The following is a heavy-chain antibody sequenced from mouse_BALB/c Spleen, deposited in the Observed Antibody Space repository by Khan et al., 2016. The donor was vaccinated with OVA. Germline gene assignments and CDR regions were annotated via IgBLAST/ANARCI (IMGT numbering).Heavy chain of an antibody. CDR1: GYTFTTYW. J-gene: IGHJ3*01. CDR3: VKDGAYHRNDGWFAY. D-gene: IGHD2-14*01. Sequence: QVQLKESGAELAKPGASVKMSCKASGYTFTTYWMHWVKQRPGQGLEWIGYINPSNGYTNYNQKLKDKATLTTDKSSTTAYLQLRSLTSDDSAVYNCVKDGAYHRNDGWFAYWGQGTLVTVSA. V-gene: IGHV1-7*01. CDR2: INPSNGYT.